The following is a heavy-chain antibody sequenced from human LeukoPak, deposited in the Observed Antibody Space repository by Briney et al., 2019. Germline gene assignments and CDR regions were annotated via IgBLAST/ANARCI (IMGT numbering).Heavy chain of an antibody. CDR3: AELGITMIGGV. V-gene: IGHV3-48*03. J-gene: IGHJ6*04. CDR2: ISSSGSTI. D-gene: IGHD3-10*02. Sequence: GGSLRLSCAASGFTFTSHAMNWVRQAPGKGLEWVSYISSSGSTIYYADSVKGRFTISRDNAKNSLYLQMNSLRAEDTAVYYCAELGITMIGGVWGKGTTVTISS. CDR1: GFTFTSHA.